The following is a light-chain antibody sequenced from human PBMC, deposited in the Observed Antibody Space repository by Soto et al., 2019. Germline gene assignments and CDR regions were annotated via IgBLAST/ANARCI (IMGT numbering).Light chain of an antibody. J-gene: IGKJ2*01. V-gene: IGKV3-15*01. CDR1: ESVSNN. CDR3: QHYSDWPPYS. CDR2: DTS. Sequence: EIVMTQSPATLSVSPGERATLSCRASESVSNNLAWYQQKPGQAPRLLIYDTSTRATGVPTRFSGSGSGTDFTLTITSLQSEDFAVYFCQHYSDWPPYSFGQGTSLEIK.